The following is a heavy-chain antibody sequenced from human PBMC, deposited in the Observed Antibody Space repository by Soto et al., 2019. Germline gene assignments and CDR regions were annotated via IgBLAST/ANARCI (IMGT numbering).Heavy chain of an antibody. D-gene: IGHD6-13*01. Sequence: QVQLQESGPGLVKPSETLSLTCTVSGGSINNYYWSWIRQPAGKGLEWLGRIYNSETTAYNPSLKSRITMSADTSKSQFSLNLSSVTAADTAVYYCARGGASSKWLYPWGQGILVTVSS. J-gene: IGHJ5*02. CDR1: GGSINNYY. CDR3: ARGGASSKWLYP. V-gene: IGHV4-4*07. CDR2: IYNSETT.